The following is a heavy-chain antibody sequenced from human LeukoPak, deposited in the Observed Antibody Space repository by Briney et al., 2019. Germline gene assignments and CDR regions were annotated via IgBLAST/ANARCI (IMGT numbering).Heavy chain of an antibody. CDR1: GGSFSGYY. V-gene: IGHV4-34*01. CDR3: ARLEYQLLGREFDP. CDR2: INHSGST. J-gene: IGHJ5*02. D-gene: IGHD2-2*01. Sequence: SETLSLTCAVYGGSFSGYYWSWIRQPPGKGLEWIGEINHSGSTNYNPSLKSRVTISVDTSKNQFSLKLSSVTAADTAVYYCARLEYQLLGREFDPWGQGTLVTVSS.